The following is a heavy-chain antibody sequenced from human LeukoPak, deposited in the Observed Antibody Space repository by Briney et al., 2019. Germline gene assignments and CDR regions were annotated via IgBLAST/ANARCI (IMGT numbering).Heavy chain of an antibody. J-gene: IGHJ3*02. CDR1: GGSISRYY. Sequence: SETLSLTCTVSGGSISRYYWSWIRQPPGTGLEWIGYIYYSGSTNYNPSLKSRVTISVDTSKNQFSLKLSSVTAADTAVYYCARDPLYSSGWTGAAFDIWGQGTMVTVSS. D-gene: IGHD6-19*01. CDR3: ARDPLYSSGWTGAAFDI. CDR2: IYYSGST. V-gene: IGHV4-59*12.